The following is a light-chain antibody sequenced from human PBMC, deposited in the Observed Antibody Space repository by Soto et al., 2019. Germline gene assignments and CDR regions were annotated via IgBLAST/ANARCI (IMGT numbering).Light chain of an antibody. Sequence: DIQMTQSPSTLSAFVGDRVTITCRASQSIGRWLAWYQQKPGKAPKLLIYDASSLESGVPSRFSGSGSGTESTLTISSLQPDDFATYYCQQYNTYSPERTFAQGTKVDIK. J-gene: IGKJ1*01. CDR1: QSIGRW. CDR2: DAS. V-gene: IGKV1-5*01. CDR3: QQYNTYSPERT.